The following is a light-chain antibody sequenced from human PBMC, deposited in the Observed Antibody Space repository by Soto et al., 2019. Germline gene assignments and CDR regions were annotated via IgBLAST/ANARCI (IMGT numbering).Light chain of an antibody. CDR3: SSYTSASNPWV. Sequence: QSALTQPASVSGSPGQSITISCTGTGSDVGGYNYVSWYQQHPGKAPKVMIYDVSNRPSGVSNRFSGSKSCNTASLTISGLHAEDEADYYCSSYTSASNPWVFGGGTKLTVL. CDR1: GSDVGGYNY. CDR2: DVS. V-gene: IGLV2-14*01. J-gene: IGLJ3*02.